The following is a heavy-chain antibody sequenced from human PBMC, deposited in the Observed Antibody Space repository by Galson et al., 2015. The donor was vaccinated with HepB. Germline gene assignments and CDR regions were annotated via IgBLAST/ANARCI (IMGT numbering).Heavy chain of an antibody. J-gene: IGHJ6*02. CDR2: VDWNGDAI. Sequence: SLRLSCAVSGFTFDDYAMHWVRQAPGKGLEWVSGVDWNGDAIGYADSVKGRFTISRDNAKNSLYLQMNSLRDEDTAVYYCARDHRYYDILTGYSQAHGMDVWGQGTTVPVSS. CDR1: GFTFDDYA. CDR3: ARDHRYYDILTGYSQAHGMDV. V-gene: IGHV3-9*01. D-gene: IGHD3-9*01.